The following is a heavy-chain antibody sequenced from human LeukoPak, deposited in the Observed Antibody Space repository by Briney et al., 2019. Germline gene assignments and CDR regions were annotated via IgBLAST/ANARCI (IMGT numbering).Heavy chain of an antibody. CDR2: INPGDSGV. CDR3: ARRRDFYDGVAYYYTFDY. V-gene: IGHV5-51*01. Sequence: GESLKISCEGSGNNFINYWIVWVRQMPGKGLEWMGIINPGDSGVRYSPSFQGQVTISADKSISTAYLQWSSLKASDTAMYYCARRRDFYDGVAYYYTFDYWGQGTLVTVSS. J-gene: IGHJ4*02. CDR1: GNNFINYW. D-gene: IGHD3-22*01.